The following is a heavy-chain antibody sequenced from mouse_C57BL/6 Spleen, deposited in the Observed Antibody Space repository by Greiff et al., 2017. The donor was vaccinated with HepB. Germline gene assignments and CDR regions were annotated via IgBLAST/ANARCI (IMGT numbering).Heavy chain of an antibody. CDR3: ARRGDYVLYYYAMDY. V-gene: IGHV5-17*01. D-gene: IGHD2-4*01. J-gene: IGHJ4*01. CDR1: GFTFSDYG. Sequence: EVQLVESGGGLVKPGGSLKLSCAASGFTFSDYGMHWVRQAPEKGLEWVAYISSGSSTIYYADTVKGRFTISRDNAKNNRFLQMTSQRYEDTAMYYCARRGDYVLYYYAMDYWGQGTSVTVSS. CDR2: ISSGSSTI.